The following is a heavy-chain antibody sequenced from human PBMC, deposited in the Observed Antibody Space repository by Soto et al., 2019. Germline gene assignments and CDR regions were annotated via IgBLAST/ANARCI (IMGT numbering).Heavy chain of an antibody. Sequence: PWGSLRLSCAASGFTFSSYWMHCVRLAPWKGLEWVSAISGSGGSTYYADSVKGRFTISRDNSKNTLYLQMNSLRAEDTAVYYCAIAGRYDSSGYSGYWGQGTLVTVSS. CDR3: AIAGRYDSSGYSGY. CDR2: ISGSGGST. CDR1: GFTFSSYW. V-gene: IGHV3-23*01. J-gene: IGHJ4*02. D-gene: IGHD3-22*01.